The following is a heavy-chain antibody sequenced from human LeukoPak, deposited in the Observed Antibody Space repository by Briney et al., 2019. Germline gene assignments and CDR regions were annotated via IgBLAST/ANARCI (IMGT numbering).Heavy chain of an antibody. CDR2: ISYDGSNK. CDR1: GFIFSSYA. J-gene: IGHJ3*02. CDR3: ARDGRAGDSAIDAFDI. V-gene: IGHV3-30-3*01. D-gene: IGHD7-27*01. Sequence: PGGSLRLSCAASGFIFSSYAMHWVRQAPGKGLEWVAVISYDGSNKYYADSVKGRFTISRDNSKNTLYLQMNSLRAEDTAVYYCARDGRAGDSAIDAFDIWGQGTMVTVSS.